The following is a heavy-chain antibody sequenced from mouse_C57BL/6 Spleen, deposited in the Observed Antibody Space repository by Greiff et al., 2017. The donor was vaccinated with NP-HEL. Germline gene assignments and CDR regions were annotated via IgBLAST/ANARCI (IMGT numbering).Heavy chain of an antibody. CDR2: ISYDGSN. J-gene: IGHJ3*01. Sequence: ESGPGLVKPSQSLSLTCSVTGYSITSGYYWNWIRQFPGNKLEWMGYISYDGSNNYNPSLKNRISITRDTSKNQFFLKLNSVTTEDTATYYCARVEDGYYTWFAYWGQGTLVTVSA. D-gene: IGHD2-3*01. V-gene: IGHV3-6*01. CDR3: ARVEDGYYTWFAY. CDR1: GYSITSGYY.